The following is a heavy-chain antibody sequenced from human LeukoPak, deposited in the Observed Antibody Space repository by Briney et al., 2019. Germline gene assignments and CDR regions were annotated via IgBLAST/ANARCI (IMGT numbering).Heavy chain of an antibody. CDR1: GGSVSNSLYY. CDR3: ARGPVGMIVA. Sequence: SETLSLTCTVSGGSVSNSLYYWSWIRQPPGKGLEWIGYIYYSGSTNYNPSLKSRVTISVDTSKNQFSLKLSSVTAADTAVYYCARGPVGMIVAWGQGTLVTVSS. D-gene: IGHD3-22*01. CDR2: IYYSGST. J-gene: IGHJ5*02. V-gene: IGHV4-61*01.